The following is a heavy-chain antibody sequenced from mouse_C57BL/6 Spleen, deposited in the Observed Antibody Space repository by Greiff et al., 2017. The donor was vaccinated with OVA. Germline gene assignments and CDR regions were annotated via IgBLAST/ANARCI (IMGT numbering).Heavy chain of an antibody. J-gene: IGHJ4*01. D-gene: IGHD2-4*01. CDR3: ARGDYDYDYAMDY. CDR2: IYPSDSET. CDR1: GYTFTSYW. V-gene: IGHV1-61*01. Sequence: VQLQQPGAELVRPGSSVKLSCKASGYTFTSYWMDWVKQRPGQGLEWIGNIYPSDSETHYNQKFKDKATLTVDKSSSTAYMQLSSLTSEDSAVYYCARGDYDYDYAMDYWGQGTSVTVSS.